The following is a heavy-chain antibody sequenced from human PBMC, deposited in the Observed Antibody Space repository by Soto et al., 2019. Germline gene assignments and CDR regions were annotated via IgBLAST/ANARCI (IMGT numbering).Heavy chain of an antibody. D-gene: IGHD2-8*01. J-gene: IGHJ4*02. Sequence: SETLSLTCTVSGDSISSDGYHWSWIRQSPGRGLEWIGYIYNGGRTFYRPSLESRINMSLDATKNSYSLRLTSVTAADTAVYYCARAPVGMDSINFFDHWGQGILVTVSS. CDR2: IYNGGRT. CDR3: ARAPVGMDSINFFDH. V-gene: IGHV4-30-4*01. CDR1: GDSISSDGYH.